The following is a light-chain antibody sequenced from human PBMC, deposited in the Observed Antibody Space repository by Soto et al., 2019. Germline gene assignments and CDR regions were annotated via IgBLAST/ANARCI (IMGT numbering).Light chain of an antibody. J-gene: IGLJ2*01. CDR3: SSYTTSSTPVV. CDR2: EVS. V-gene: IGLV2-14*01. Sequence: QSALTQPASVSGSPGQSITISCTGTSSDVGGYNYVSWYQQHPGKGPKLMIYEVSNRPSGVSNRFSGSKSGNTASLTISGLQAEDEADDYCSSYTTSSTPVVFGGGTKLTVL. CDR1: SSDVGGYNY.